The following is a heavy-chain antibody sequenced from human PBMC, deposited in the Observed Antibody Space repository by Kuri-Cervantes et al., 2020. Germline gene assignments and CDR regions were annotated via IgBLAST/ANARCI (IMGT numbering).Heavy chain of an antibody. J-gene: IGHJ4*02. V-gene: IGHV4-39*01. D-gene: IGHD6-19*01. Sequence: SETLSLTCTVSGGPISSSSYYWGWIRQPPGKGLEWIGSIYYSGSTYYNPSLKSRVTISVDTSKNQFSLKLSSVTAADTAVYYCAGVSIAVAGTEIDYWGQGTLVTVSS. CDR3: AGVSIAVAGTEIDY. CDR2: IYYSGST. CDR1: GGPISSSSYY.